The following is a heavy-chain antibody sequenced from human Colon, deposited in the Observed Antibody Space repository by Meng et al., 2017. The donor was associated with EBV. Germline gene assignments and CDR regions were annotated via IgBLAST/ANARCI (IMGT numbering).Heavy chain of an antibody. V-gene: IGHV4-4*03. CDR1: GGSKSSNNW. Sequence: GQLTVRGPGLAKPPGTLSFTCAVCGGSKSSNNWWGWVRQPPGKGLEWIGEIFHSGSTKHNPSLQSRVTMAMDKSKNQFSLRLASVTAADTAVYYCASSDYYGSGSYYPWGQGTLVTVSS. CDR2: IFHSGST. D-gene: IGHD3-10*01. J-gene: IGHJ5*02. CDR3: ASSDYYGSGSYYP.